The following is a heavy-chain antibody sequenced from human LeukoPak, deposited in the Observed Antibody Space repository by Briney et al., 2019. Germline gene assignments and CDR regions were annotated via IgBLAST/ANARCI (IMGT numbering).Heavy chain of an antibody. CDR1: GYTFSNYG. CDR2: ISAYNGNT. J-gene: IGHJ3*02. CDR3: ASRYYGESADAFDI. Sequence: ASVKVSCKASGYTFSNYGISWVRQAPGQGLEWMGWISAYNGNTNYAQKLQGRVTMTTDTSTSTAYMELRSLRSDDTAVYYCASRYYGESADAFDIWGQGTMVTVSS. V-gene: IGHV1-18*01. D-gene: IGHD4-17*01.